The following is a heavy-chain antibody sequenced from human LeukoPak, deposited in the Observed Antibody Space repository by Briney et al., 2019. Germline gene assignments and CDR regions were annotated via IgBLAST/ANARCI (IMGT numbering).Heavy chain of an antibody. Sequence: GGSLRLSCATSGFTLSSYAMSWVRQAPGKGLEWVSGIGASGGSTYYADSVKGRFTISRDNSKNTLYLQMNSLRTEDTAVYYCAKAEGYDILTGLDYWGQGTLVTVSS. CDR3: AKAEGYDILTGLDY. V-gene: IGHV3-23*01. CDR2: IGASGGST. CDR1: GFTLSSYA. J-gene: IGHJ4*02. D-gene: IGHD3-9*01.